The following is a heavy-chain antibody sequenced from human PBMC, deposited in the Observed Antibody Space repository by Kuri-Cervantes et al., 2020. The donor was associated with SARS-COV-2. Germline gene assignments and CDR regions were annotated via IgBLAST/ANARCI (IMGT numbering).Heavy chain of an antibody. CDR3: ARDTGTYCSDISCYGHYYYYGMDV. J-gene: IGHJ6*02. V-gene: IGHV4-59*01. Sequence: ESLKISCTVSGGSISSYYWSWIRQPPGKGLEWIGYISYSGNTNYNPSLKSRVTISVDTSKNQFSLRLSSVTAADTAVYYCARDTGTYCSDISCYGHYYYYGMDVWGQGTTVTVSS. D-gene: IGHD2-2*01. CDR2: ISYSGNT. CDR1: GGSISSYY.